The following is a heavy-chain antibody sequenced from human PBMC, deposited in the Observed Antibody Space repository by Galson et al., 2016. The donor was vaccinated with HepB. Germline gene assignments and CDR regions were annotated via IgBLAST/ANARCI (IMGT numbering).Heavy chain of an antibody. CDR1: GFTFSYYG. Sequence: SLRLSCAASGFTFSYYGMHWVRQAPGKGLEWVAIIWYDGSNKYYADSVKGRFTISRDSSKNTLYLQMNSLRAEDTAVYYCARDHGVGAKAAFDIWGQGTMVTVSS. J-gene: IGHJ3*02. CDR3: ARDHGVGAKAAFDI. V-gene: IGHV3-33*01. CDR2: IWYDGSNK. D-gene: IGHD1-26*01.